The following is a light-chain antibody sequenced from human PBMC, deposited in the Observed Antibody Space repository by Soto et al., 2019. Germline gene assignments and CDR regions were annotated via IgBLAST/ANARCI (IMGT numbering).Light chain of an antibody. Sequence: QSALTQPASVSGSPGQSITISCTGTSSDVGGYNYVCWYQQHPGNAPKLIFYDVVNRPSGVSNRFSASKSGNTASLTISGLQAEDEADYYCSSYTSSGTVVFGGGTKVTVL. CDR2: DVV. CDR3: SSYTSSGTVV. J-gene: IGLJ2*01. V-gene: IGLV2-14*03. CDR1: SSDVGGYNY.